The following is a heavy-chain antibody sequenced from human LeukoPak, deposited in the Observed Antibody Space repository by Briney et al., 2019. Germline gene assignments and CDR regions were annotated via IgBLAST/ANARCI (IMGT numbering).Heavy chain of an antibody. J-gene: IGHJ4*02. CDR3: AKDPGRITMVRGVDYNFDY. V-gene: IGHV3-23*01. Sequence: PGGSLRLSCAASGFTFSSYAMSWVRQAPGRGLEWVSAISGSGGSTYYADSVKGRFTISRDNSKNTLYLQMNRLRAEDTAVYYCAKDPGRITMVRGVDYNFDYWGQGTLVTVSS. CDR1: GFTFSSYA. CDR2: ISGSGGST. D-gene: IGHD3-10*01.